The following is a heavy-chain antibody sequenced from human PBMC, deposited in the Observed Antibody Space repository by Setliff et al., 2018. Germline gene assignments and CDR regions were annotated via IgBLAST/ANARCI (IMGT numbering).Heavy chain of an antibody. V-gene: IGHV4-59*01. Sequence: ETLSLTCTVSGGSISPYFWSWIRQPPGKGLEWVGYVYYTGNTNYSPSLKSRLTISVDPSKNQVSLELKSATTADTAVYYCARDRTAYNYGMDVWGQGTTVTVSS. CDR2: VYYTGNT. J-gene: IGHJ6*02. CDR1: GGSISPYF. CDR3: ARDRTAYNYGMDV. D-gene: IGHD5-18*01.